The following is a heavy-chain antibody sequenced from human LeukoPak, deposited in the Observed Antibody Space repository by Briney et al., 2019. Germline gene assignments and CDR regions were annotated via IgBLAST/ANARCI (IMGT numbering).Heavy chain of an antibody. V-gene: IGHV3-23*01. CDR3: AKVETAAAATLRGFDY. Sequence: PGGSLRLSCAASGFTFSSYAMSWVRQAPGKGLEWVSRIGGSGGSTYYADSVKGRFTISRDNTKNTLYLQMNSLRAEDTAVYNCAKVETAAAATLRGFDYWGQGTLVTVSS. J-gene: IGHJ4*02. D-gene: IGHD6-13*01. CDR2: IGGSGGST. CDR1: GFTFSSYA.